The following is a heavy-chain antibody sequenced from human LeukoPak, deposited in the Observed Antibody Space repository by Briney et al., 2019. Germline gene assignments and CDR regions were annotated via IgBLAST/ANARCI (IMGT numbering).Heavy chain of an antibody. CDR3: ARTDYGGYRWIDY. Sequence: PGGSLRLSCAASGFTFSSYSMNWVRQAPGKGLEWVSSISSSSSYIYYADSVKGRFTISRDNAKNSLYLQMNSLRAEDTAVYYCARTDYGGYRWIDYWGQGTLVTVSS. J-gene: IGHJ4*02. CDR2: ISSSSSYI. CDR1: GFTFSSYS. D-gene: IGHD4-23*01. V-gene: IGHV3-21*01.